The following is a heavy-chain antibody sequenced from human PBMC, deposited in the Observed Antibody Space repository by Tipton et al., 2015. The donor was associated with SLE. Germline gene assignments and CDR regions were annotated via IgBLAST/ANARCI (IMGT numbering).Heavy chain of an antibody. Sequence: SLRLSCAASGFTFRSYALHWVRQAPGKGLEWVAFTSYDGSTRDYAESVRGRFTISRDNSKNTLHLQMNSLRAEDSAVYYCARDQRYCSSASCYTKGFDYYFYGMDVWGQGATVTVSS. D-gene: IGHD2-2*02. CDR1: GFTFRSYA. J-gene: IGHJ6*02. V-gene: IGHV3-30*04. CDR3: ARDQRYCSSASCYTKGFDYYFYGMDV. CDR2: TSYDGSTR.